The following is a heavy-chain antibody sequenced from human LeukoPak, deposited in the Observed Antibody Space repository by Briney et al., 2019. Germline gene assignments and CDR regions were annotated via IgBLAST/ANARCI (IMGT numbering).Heavy chain of an antibody. V-gene: IGHV4-34*01. D-gene: IGHD3-10*01. Sequence: PGGSLRLSCAASGFTFSSYAMSWVRQAPGKGLEWIGEINHSGSTNYNPSLKSRVTISVDTSKNQFSLKLSSVTAADTAVYYCARGAGYGSGSYYNVWGQGTLVTVSS. CDR1: GFTFSSYA. CDR3: ARGAGYGSGSYYNV. CDR2: INHSGST. J-gene: IGHJ4*02.